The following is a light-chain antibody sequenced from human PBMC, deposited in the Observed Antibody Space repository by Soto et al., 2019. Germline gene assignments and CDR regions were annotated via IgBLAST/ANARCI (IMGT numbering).Light chain of an antibody. CDR1: QSVSSNY. Sequence: EIVLTQSPGTLSLSPGERATLSCRASQSVSSNYLAWYPQKRGQAPRLLIYGASSRATGITTRFSGSGSGTDFTLTISRLEPEDFAVYYCQQYDTSPRTFGQGPKVEI. V-gene: IGKV3-20*01. CDR2: GAS. CDR3: QQYDTSPRT. J-gene: IGKJ1*01.